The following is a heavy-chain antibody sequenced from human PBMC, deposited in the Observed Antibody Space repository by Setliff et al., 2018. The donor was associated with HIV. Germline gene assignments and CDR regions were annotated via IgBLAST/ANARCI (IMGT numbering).Heavy chain of an antibody. D-gene: IGHD7-27*01. CDR2: IGAAGGT. J-gene: IGHJ2*01. V-gene: IGHV3-13*01. Sequence: SLRLSCAASGFTFSTYDMHWVRQPTGKGLEWVSVIGAAGGTSYRNSVKGQFIVSRENAKNSLYLQMNNLRAGDTAVYYCVRELGRPGSWYFDLWGRGTLVTVSS. CDR3: VRELGRPGSWYFDL. CDR1: GFTFSTYD.